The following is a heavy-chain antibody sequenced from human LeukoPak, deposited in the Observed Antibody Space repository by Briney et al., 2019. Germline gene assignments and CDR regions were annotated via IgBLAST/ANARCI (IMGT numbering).Heavy chain of an antibody. V-gene: IGHV4-34*01. CDR1: GGSFSGYY. CDR3: ARDSSSWYYFDY. D-gene: IGHD6-13*01. Sequence: SETLSLTCAVYGGSFSGYYWSWIRQPPGKGLEWIGEINHSGSTNYNPSFKSRVTISVDTSKNQFSLKLSSVTAADTAVYYCARDSSSWYYFDYWGQGTLVTVPS. J-gene: IGHJ4*02. CDR2: INHSGST.